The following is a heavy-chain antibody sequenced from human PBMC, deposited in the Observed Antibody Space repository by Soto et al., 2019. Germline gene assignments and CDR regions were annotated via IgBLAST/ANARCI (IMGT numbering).Heavy chain of an antibody. Sequence: SETLSLTCTVSGGSISSGGYYWSWIRQHPGKGLEWIGYIYYSGSTYYNPSLKSRVTISVDTSKNQFSLKLSSVTAADTAVYYCASGSYWPGDLDYWGQGTLVTVSS. J-gene: IGHJ4*02. CDR2: IYYSGST. D-gene: IGHD1-26*01. CDR1: GGSISSGGYY. CDR3: ASGSYWPGDLDY. V-gene: IGHV4-31*03.